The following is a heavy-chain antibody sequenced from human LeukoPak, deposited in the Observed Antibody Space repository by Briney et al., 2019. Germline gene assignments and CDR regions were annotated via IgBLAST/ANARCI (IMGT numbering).Heavy chain of an antibody. V-gene: IGHV3-7*01. J-gene: IGHJ4*02. D-gene: IGHD1-26*01. Sequence: GGPLRLSCAASGFTFSRYWMSWVPHAPGEGLECVANIKEDGSEKYYVHSVRGRFNIYRDNAMNSLYLQMNSLGVEDTAIYYCSRGGNHDLDYWGQGTLVTVSS. CDR3: SRGGNHDLDY. CDR1: GFTFSRYW. CDR2: IKEDGSEK.